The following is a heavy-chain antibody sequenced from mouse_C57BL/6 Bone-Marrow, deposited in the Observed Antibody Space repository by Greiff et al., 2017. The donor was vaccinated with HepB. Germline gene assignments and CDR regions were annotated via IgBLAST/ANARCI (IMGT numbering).Heavy chain of an antibody. D-gene: IGHD2-5*01. Sequence: VQLQQSGPELVKPGASVKIPCKASGYTFTDYNMDWVKQSHGKSLEWIGDINPNNGGTIYNQKFKGKATLTVDKSSSTAYMELRSLTSEDTAVYYCARAYYSNYTWFAYWGQGPLVTVAA. CDR2: INPNNGGT. V-gene: IGHV1-18*01. CDR1: GYTFTDYN. CDR3: ARAYYSNYTWFAY. J-gene: IGHJ3*01.